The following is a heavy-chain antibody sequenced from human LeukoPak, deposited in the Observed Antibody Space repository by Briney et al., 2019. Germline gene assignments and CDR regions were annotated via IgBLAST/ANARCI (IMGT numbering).Heavy chain of an antibody. D-gene: IGHD6-19*01. Sequence: SETLSLTCAVYGGSFSGYYWSWIRQPPGKGLEWIGEINHSGSTNYNPSLKSRVTISVDTSKNQFSLKLSSVTAADTAVYYCAKSQKHSSGKRVRGQGTLVTVSS. CDR3: AKSQKHSSGKRV. V-gene: IGHV4-34*01. J-gene: IGHJ4*02. CDR2: INHSGST. CDR1: GGSFSGYY.